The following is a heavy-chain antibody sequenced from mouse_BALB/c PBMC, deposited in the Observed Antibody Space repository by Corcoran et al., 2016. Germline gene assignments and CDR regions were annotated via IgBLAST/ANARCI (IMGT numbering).Heavy chain of an antibody. Sequence: EVPLQQSGPELVKPGASVKISCKASGYSFTGYYMHWVKQSHVKSLEWIGRINPYNGATSYNQNFKDKASLTVDKSSSTAYMELHSLTSEDSAVYYCARGGYYYAMDYWGQGTSVTVSS. J-gene: IGHJ4*01. V-gene: IGHV1-26*01. CDR1: GYSFTGYY. CDR3: ARGGYYYAMDY. CDR2: INPYNGAT.